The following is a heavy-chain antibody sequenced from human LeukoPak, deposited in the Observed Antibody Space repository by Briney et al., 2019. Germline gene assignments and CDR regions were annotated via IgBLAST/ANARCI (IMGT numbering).Heavy chain of an antibody. Sequence: SETLSLTCTVSGDFISSGDYYWSWIRQPAGKGLEWIGRISSRGRTNYNPSLKSRVTISVDTSKNQSSLKLSSVTAADTAVYFCARGPYSYDSSGAFDIWGQGTMVTVSS. CDR3: ARGPYSYDSSGAFDI. D-gene: IGHD3-22*01. J-gene: IGHJ3*02. CDR1: GDFISSGDYY. CDR2: ISSRGRT. V-gene: IGHV4-61*02.